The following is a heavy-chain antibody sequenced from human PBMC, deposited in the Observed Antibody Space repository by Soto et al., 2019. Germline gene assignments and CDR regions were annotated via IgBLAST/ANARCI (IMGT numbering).Heavy chain of an antibody. D-gene: IGHD3-3*01. CDR1: GGSFSGYY. V-gene: IGHV4-34*01. CDR3: ARESGQILNWFDP. J-gene: IGHJ5*02. Sequence: SETRSLTCAVYGGSFSGYYWSWICQPPGKGLEWIGEINHSGSTNYNPSLKSRVTISVDTSKNQFSLKLSSVTAADTAVYYCARESGQILNWFDPWGQGTLVTVS. CDR2: INHSGST.